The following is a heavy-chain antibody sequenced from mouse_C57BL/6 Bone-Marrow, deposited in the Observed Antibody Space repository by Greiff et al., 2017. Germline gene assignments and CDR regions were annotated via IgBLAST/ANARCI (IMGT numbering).Heavy chain of an antibody. CDR2: IYPSDSET. CDR1: GYTFTSYW. CDR3: AREWLRSESWFAY. Sequence: QVQLQQPGAELLRPGSSVKLSCKASGYTFTSYWMDWVKQRPGQGLEWIGNIYPSDSETHYNQKFKDKATLTVDKSSSTAYMQLSSLTSEDSAVYYCAREWLRSESWFAYWGQGTRVTVSA. V-gene: IGHV1-61*01. D-gene: IGHD2-2*01. J-gene: IGHJ3*01.